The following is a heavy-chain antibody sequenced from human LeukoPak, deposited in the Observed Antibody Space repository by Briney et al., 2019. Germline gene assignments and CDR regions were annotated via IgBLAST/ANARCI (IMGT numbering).Heavy chain of an antibody. J-gene: IGHJ4*02. V-gene: IGHV3-7*03. CDR1: GFTFTTYW. D-gene: IGHD2-8*02. CDR3: VTYSTGLYKGLEF. Sequence: GGSVRLSCAASGFTFTTYWMSWIRQAPGKGLEWVANINQDGTDKYYVDSVKGRFTFSRDNAQNSLYLQMSSLRVEDTAVYYCVTYSTGLYKGLEFWGQGTQVTVSS. CDR2: INQDGTDK.